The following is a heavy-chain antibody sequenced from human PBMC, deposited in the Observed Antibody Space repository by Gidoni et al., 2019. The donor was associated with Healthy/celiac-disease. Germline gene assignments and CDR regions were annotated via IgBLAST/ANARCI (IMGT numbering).Heavy chain of an antibody. CDR3: ALGGYCSGGSCYYFDY. D-gene: IGHD2-15*01. CDR2: IIPILGIA. V-gene: IGHV1-69*04. Sequence: QVQLVQSGAEVKKPGSSVQVSCKASGGTFSSYAISWVRQAPGQGLEWMGRIIPILGIANYAQKFQGRVTITADKSTSTAYMELSSLRSEDTAVYYCALGGYCSGGSCYYFDYWGQGTLVTVSS. CDR1: GGTFSSYA. J-gene: IGHJ4*02.